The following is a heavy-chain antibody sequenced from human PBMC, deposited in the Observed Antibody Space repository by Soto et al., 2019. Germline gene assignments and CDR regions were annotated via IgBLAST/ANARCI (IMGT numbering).Heavy chain of an antibody. Sequence: SETLSLTCTVSGGSISSYYWSWIRQPAGKGLEWIGRIYTSGGTNYNPSLKSRVTMSVDTSKNQFSLKLSSVTAADTAVYYCAREISYYDSSGYFRWFDPWGQGTLVNVSS. CDR2: IYTSGGT. CDR3: AREISYYDSSGYFRWFDP. CDR1: GGSISSYY. V-gene: IGHV4-4*07. D-gene: IGHD3-22*01. J-gene: IGHJ5*02.